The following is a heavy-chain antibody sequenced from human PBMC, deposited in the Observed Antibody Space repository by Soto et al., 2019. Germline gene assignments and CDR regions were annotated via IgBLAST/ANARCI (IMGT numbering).Heavy chain of an antibody. Sequence: QVQLQESGPVLVKPSETLSLNCTVSGGPISSYYWSWIRQSPGKGLEWIGYIYYSGSTNYNPSLKSRVTISVDTFKNQFSLELSSVTAADTAVYYCARGSSGWPPRLDYWGQGTLVTVSS. V-gene: IGHV4-59*01. CDR3: ARGSSGWPPRLDY. J-gene: IGHJ4*02. CDR1: GGPISSYY. CDR2: IYYSGST. D-gene: IGHD6-19*01.